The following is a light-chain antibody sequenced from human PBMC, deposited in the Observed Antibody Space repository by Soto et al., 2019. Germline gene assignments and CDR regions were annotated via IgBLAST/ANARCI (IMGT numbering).Light chain of an antibody. CDR1: SSDVGGYNY. V-gene: IGLV2-14*03. CDR2: DVN. Sequence: QSALTQPASVSGSPRQSITISCTGTSSDVGGYNYVSWYQQHPGKAPKLMIFDVNNRPSGISSRFSGSKSGNTASLTISGLQAEDEADYYCCSYTRSTTYVFGTGTKVTVL. J-gene: IGLJ1*01. CDR3: CSYTRSTTYV.